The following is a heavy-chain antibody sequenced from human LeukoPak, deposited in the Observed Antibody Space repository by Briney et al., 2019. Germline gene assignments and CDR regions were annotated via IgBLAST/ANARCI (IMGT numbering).Heavy chain of an antibody. D-gene: IGHD3-10*01. V-gene: IGHV1-18*01. CDR3: ARYYGSGSYDY. Sequence: ASVKVSCKASGYAFSIYAVSWVRQAPGQGLEWMGWISAYNGNTNYAQKFQGRVTMTTDTSMSTAYMELRSLRSDDTAVYYCARYYGSGSYDYWGQGTLVTVSS. CDR1: GYAFSIYA. J-gene: IGHJ4*02. CDR2: ISAYNGNT.